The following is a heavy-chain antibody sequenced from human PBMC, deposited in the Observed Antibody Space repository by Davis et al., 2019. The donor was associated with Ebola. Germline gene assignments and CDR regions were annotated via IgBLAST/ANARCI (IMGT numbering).Heavy chain of an antibody. D-gene: IGHD3-10*01. Sequence: SETLSLTCTLPGGSINNYYWGWIRQPPGKGLGWIGSIYYSGSTYYNPSLKSRVTISVDTCKNQFSLKLSSVTAADTAVYYCARHGEEYLDYWGQGTLVTVSS. V-gene: IGHV4-39*01. CDR2: IYYSGST. J-gene: IGHJ4*02. CDR3: ARHGEEYLDY. CDR1: GGSINNYY.